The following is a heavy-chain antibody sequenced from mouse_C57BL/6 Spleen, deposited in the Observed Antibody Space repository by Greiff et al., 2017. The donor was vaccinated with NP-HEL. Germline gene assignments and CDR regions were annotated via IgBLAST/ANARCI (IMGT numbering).Heavy chain of an antibody. CDR2: IDPSDSYT. Sequence: VQLQQPGAELVRPGTSVKLSCKASGYTFTSYWMHWVKQRPGQGLEWIGVIDPSDSYTNYNQKFKGKATLTVDTSSSTAYLQLSSLTSEDSAVYYCARLGSGYLYYFDYWGQGTTLTVSS. D-gene: IGHD2-2*01. CDR3: ARLGSGYLYYFDY. J-gene: IGHJ2*01. CDR1: GYTFTSYW. V-gene: IGHV1-59*01.